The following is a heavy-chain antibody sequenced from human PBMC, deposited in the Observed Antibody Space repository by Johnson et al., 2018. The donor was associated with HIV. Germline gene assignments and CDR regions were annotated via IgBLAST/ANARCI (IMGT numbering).Heavy chain of an antibody. D-gene: IGHD6-13*01. Sequence: VQLVESGGGVVQPGRSLRLSCAASGFTFSSYGMHWVRQAPGKGLEWVSGTSWNSGSIGYADSVKGRFTISRDNAKNSLYLQMNSLRAEDTALYYCAKQYSSSWYGNAFDIWGQGTMVTVSS. V-gene: IGHV3-9*01. CDR1: GFTFSSYG. CDR2: TSWNSGSI. CDR3: AKQYSSSWYGNAFDI. J-gene: IGHJ3*02.